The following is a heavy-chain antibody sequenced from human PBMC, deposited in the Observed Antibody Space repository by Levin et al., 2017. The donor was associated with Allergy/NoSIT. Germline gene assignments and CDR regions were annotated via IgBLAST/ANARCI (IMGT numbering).Heavy chain of an antibody. D-gene: IGHD2-21*02. Sequence: SQTLSLPCSVSGGSIRSYYWSWIRQPPGKGLEWIGYIYSSGGTNYNPSLKSRATMPVDTSKNQFSLKLKSATAAVTAVCYCAREGMTAFINWFDAWDQGTLDTVSS. CDR3: AREGMTAFINWFDA. CDR1: GGSIRSYY. CDR2: IYSSGGT. V-gene: IGHV4-59*01. J-gene: IGHJ5*02.